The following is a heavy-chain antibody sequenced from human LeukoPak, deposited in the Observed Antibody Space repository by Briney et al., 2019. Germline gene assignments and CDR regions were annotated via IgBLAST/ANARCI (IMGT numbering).Heavy chain of an antibody. Sequence: GGSLRLSCAASGFTFSSYWMHWVRQDPGKGLVWVSRISSDASITSYADPVKGRFTISRDNAKNTLYLQMNSLSAEDTAVYYCAKPGPGGPPAYFDSWGQGTLVTVSS. CDR1: GFTFSSYW. CDR3: AKPGPGGPPAYFDS. J-gene: IGHJ4*02. V-gene: IGHV3-74*01. CDR2: ISSDASIT. D-gene: IGHD1-26*01.